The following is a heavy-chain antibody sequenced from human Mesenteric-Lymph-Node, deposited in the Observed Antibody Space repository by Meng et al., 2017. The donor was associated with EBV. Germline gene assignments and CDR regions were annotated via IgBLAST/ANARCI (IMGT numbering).Heavy chain of an antibody. CDR2: NNHSGST. CDR3: ASPGYPGGVLWFAN. CDR1: GGSFRGYY. D-gene: IGHD3-10*01. J-gene: IGHJ4*02. V-gene: IGHV4-34*02. Sequence: QHRQWGRGLLKPPAPLSSLCCVYGGSFRGYYLSCIRQSPGKGLEWIGENNHSGSTNYNPSLKSRVTISLDTSKTQFSLKLSSVTAADTAVYYCASPGYPGGVLWFANWGQGTLVTVSS.